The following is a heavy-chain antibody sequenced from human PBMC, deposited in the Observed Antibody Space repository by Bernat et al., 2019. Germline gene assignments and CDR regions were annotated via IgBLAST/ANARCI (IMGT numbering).Heavy chain of an antibody. J-gene: IGHJ4*02. D-gene: IGHD1-7*01. CDR1: GLTFTSAW. Sequence: EVQLVESGGDLVKPGGSLRLSCAASGLTFTSAWMNWVRQAPGKGLEWVGRIRSKGVGGASEYAAPVKGRYTISRDDSKNTLYMQMNSLKTEDTAVYFCTTEGTIMESSGFDYWGQGTQVTVS. CDR2: IRSKGVGGAS. V-gene: IGHV3-15*07. CDR3: TTEGTIMESSGFDY.